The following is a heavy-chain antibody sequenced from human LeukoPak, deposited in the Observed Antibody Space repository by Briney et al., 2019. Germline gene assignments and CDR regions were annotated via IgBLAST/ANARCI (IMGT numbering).Heavy chain of an antibody. CDR1: GGSISSGRYY. CDR3: ARASYYDFWSGYEGYFDY. D-gene: IGHD3-3*01. J-gene: IGHJ4*02. V-gene: IGHV4-61*02. CDR2: IYTSGST. Sequence: SQTLSLTCTVSGGSISSGRYYWSWIRQPAGKGLEWIGRIYTSGSTNYNPSLKSRVTISVDTSKNQFSLKLSSVTAADTAVYYCARASYYDFWSGYEGYFDYWGQGTLVTVSS.